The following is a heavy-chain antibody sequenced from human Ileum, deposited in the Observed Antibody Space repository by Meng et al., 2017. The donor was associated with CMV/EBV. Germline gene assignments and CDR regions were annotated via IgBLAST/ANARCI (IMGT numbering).Heavy chain of an antibody. V-gene: IGHV4-30-4*01. Sequence: VPLPGSGPGLVKPSETLSLICSVSGDSITTGNSYWSWIRQAPGKDMEWIGYIYNSGKTDCNPSLKSRVTISIDTSKNQFSLKLTSVTAADTAVYYCARGRVAQDYWGQGTLVTVSS. CDR3: ARGRVAQDY. CDR1: GDSITTGNSY. CDR2: IYNSGKT. J-gene: IGHJ4*02.